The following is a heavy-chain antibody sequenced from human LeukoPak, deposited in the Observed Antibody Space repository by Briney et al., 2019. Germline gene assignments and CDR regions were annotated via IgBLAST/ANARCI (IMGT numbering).Heavy chain of an antibody. CDR2: TYYSGST. Sequence: PSQTLSLTCTVTGDSISSGANYWGWICQHPGKGLEWIGHTYYSGSTYYNPSLKSRVTISADTSKNQFSLKLSSVTAADTALYFCASTGYCSDTSCYPFDYWGQGILVTVSS. V-gene: IGHV4-31*03. CDR3: ASTGYCSDTSCYPFDY. CDR1: GDSISSGANY. J-gene: IGHJ4*02. D-gene: IGHD2-2*01.